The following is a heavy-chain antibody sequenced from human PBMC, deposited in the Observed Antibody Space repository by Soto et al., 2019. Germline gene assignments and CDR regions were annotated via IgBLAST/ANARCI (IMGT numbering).Heavy chain of an antibody. Sequence: LRLSCTASGFTFGDYAMSWVRQAPGKGLEWVGFIRSKAYGGTTEYAASVKGRFTISRDDSKSIAYLQMNSLKTEDTAVYYCTSLYYYGSGSYRPYYYYGMDVWGQGTTVTVSS. CDR1: GFTFGDYA. D-gene: IGHD3-10*01. CDR2: IRSKAYGGTT. CDR3: TSLYYYGSGSYRPYYYYGMDV. J-gene: IGHJ6*02. V-gene: IGHV3-49*04.